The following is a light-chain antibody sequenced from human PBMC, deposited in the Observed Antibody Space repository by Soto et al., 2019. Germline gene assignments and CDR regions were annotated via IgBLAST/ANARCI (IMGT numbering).Light chain of an antibody. Sequence: IQLTQSPSSLSASVGDRVSITCRASQDIKTYLAWYQQKEGKAPKLLISGTFTLQSGVPSRFSGSGFGAEFTLTVSSLQPEDFATYYCQQSYSNPTWTFGQGTKVDIK. J-gene: IGKJ1*01. CDR1: QDIKTY. CDR2: GTF. V-gene: IGKV1-39*01. CDR3: QQSYSNPTWT.